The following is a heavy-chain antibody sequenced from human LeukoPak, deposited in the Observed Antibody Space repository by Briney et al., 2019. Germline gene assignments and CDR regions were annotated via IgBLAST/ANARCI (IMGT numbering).Heavy chain of an antibody. V-gene: IGHV1-69*13. Sequence: ASVTVSCTASGGTFSSYAISWVRQAPGQGLEWMGGIIPIFGTANYAQKFQGRVTITADESTSTAYMELSSLRSEDTAVYYCAREGPYCGGDCYSDYWGQGTLVTVSS. CDR1: GGTFSSYA. CDR2: IIPIFGTA. CDR3: AREGPYCGGDCYSDY. J-gene: IGHJ4*02. D-gene: IGHD2-21*02.